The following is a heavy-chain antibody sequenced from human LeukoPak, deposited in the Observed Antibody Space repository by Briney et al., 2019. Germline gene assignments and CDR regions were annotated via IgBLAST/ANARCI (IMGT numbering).Heavy chain of an antibody. CDR1: GFTFSSYS. CDR3: AKDGNPSYIVVVPAAMGLDY. J-gene: IGHJ4*02. CDR2: ISSSSSYI. D-gene: IGHD2-2*01. Sequence: GGSLRLSCAASGFTFSSYSMNWVRQAPGKGLEWVSSISSSSSYIYYADSVKGRFTISRDNSKNTLYLQMNSLRAEDTAVYYCAKDGNPSYIVVVPAAMGLDYWGQGTLVTVSS. V-gene: IGHV3-21*04.